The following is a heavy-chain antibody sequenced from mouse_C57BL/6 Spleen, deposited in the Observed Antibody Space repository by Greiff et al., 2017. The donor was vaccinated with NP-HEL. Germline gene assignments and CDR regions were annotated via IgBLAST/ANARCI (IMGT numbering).Heavy chain of an antibody. CDR1: GYTFTSYW. D-gene: IGHD2-1*01. CDR3: AREEGYGNYFAY. Sequence: QVQLQQPGAELVMPGASVKLSCKASGYTFTSYWMHWVKQRPGQGLEWIGELDPSDSYTNYNQKFKGKSTLTVDKSSSTAYMQLSSLTSEDSAVYYCAREEGYGNYFAYWGQGTLDTVSA. V-gene: IGHV1-69*01. J-gene: IGHJ3*01. CDR2: LDPSDSYT.